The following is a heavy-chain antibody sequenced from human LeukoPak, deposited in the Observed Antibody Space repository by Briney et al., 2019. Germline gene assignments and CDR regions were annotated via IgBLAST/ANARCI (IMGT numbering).Heavy chain of an antibody. CDR3: TTASPHVVVVAALDY. J-gene: IGHJ4*02. CDR2: IKSKTDGGTT. V-gene: IGHV3-15*01. Sequence: GGSLRLSCAASGFTFSNAWMSWVRQAPGKGLEWVGRIKSKTDGGTTDYAAPVKGRLTISRDDSKNTLYLQMNSLKTEDTAVYYCTTASPHVVVVAALDYWGQGTLVTVSS. D-gene: IGHD2-15*01. CDR1: GFTFSNAW.